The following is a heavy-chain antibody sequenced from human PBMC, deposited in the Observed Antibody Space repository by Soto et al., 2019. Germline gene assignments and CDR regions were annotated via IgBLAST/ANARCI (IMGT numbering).Heavy chain of an antibody. D-gene: IGHD2-21*02. CDR1: GGSIINSGYS. Sequence: QVQLQESGSGLVKPSQTLSLTCGVSGGSIINSGYSWSWIRQPPGKGLEWIGYISQSGSTYYNPSLRSRVTISLDRARNQFSLWLTSVTAADTAVYYCVRGGDETMIDVFDIWGQGTLVTVSS. CDR2: ISQSGST. CDR3: VRGGDETMIDVFDI. J-gene: IGHJ3*02. V-gene: IGHV4-30-2*01.